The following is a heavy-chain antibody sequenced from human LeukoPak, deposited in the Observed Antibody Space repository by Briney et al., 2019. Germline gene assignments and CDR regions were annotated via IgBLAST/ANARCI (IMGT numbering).Heavy chain of an antibody. D-gene: IGHD2-2*01. Sequence: GGSLRLSCAASGFTFSSYSMNWVRQAPGKGLVWISYFSTSSGTISYADSVKGRFTISRDNAKNSLYLQMNSLRAEDTAVYYCARDSMYAFDIWGQGTVVTVSS. J-gene: IGHJ3*02. V-gene: IGHV3-48*01. CDR2: FSTSSGTI. CDR1: GFTFSSYS. CDR3: ARDSMYAFDI.